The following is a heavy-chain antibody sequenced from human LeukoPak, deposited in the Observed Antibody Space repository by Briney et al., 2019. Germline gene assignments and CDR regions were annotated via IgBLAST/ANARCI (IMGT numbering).Heavy chain of an antibody. CDR1: GGSISGHY. V-gene: IGHV4-59*11. Sequence: SETLSLTCTVSGGSISGHYWSWIRQPPGKGLEWIGCIYNSGTTNYNPSLKSRVTISVDTSKNQFSLKLTSVTAADTAVYYCASDFVGSNYYGVDVWGQGTTVTVSS. CDR3: ASDFVGSNYYGVDV. D-gene: IGHD6-6*01. CDR2: IYNSGTT. J-gene: IGHJ6*02.